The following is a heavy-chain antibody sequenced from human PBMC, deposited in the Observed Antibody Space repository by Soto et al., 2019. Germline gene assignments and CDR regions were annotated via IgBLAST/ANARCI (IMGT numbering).Heavy chain of an antibody. CDR3: ARDLSTVTTGYYDYYMDV. D-gene: IGHD4-17*01. CDR1: GGSISSYY. Sequence: SETLSLTCTVSGGSISSYYWSWIRQPPGKGLEWIGYIYYSGSTNYNPSLKSRVTISVDTSKNQFSLKLSSVTAADTAVYYCARDLSTVTTGYYDYYMDVWGKATTVTVSS. J-gene: IGHJ6*03. CDR2: IYYSGST. V-gene: IGHV4-59*01.